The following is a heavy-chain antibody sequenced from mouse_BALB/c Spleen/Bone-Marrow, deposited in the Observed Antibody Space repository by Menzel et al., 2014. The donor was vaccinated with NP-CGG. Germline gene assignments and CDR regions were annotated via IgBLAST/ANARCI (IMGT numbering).Heavy chain of an antibody. CDR2: INPDSSTI. CDR1: GFDFSRYW. V-gene: IGHV4-1*02. CDR3: ARLNYYGNLFV. D-gene: IGHD1-1*01. Sequence: SGGGLVQPGGSLKLSCAASGFDFSRYWMSWVRQAPGKGLEWIGEINPDSSTINYTPSLKDKFIISRDNAKNTLYLQMSEVRSEDTALYYCARLNYYGNLFVWGAGTTVTVSS. J-gene: IGHJ1*01.